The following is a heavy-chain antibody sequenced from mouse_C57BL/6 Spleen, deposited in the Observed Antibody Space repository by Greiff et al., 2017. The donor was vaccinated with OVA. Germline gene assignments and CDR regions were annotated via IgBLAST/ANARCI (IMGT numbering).Heavy chain of an antibody. CDR1: GYSITSGYY. J-gene: IGHJ3*01. CDR3: ARGGQLRQAWFAY. V-gene: IGHV3-6*01. Sequence: EVKLQESGPGLVKPSQSLSLTCSVTGYSITSGYYWNWIRQFPGNKLEWMGYISYDGSNNYNPSLKNRISITRDTSKNQFFLKLNSVTTEDTATYYCARGGQLRQAWFAYWGQGTLVTVSA. CDR2: ISYDGSN. D-gene: IGHD3-2*02.